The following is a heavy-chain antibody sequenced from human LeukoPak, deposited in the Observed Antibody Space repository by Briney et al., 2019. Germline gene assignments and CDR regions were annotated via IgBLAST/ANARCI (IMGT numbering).Heavy chain of an antibody. CDR1: GGTFISYA. D-gene: IGHD3-16*02. Sequence: GASVKVSCKASGGTFISYAISWVRQAPGQGLEWMGRIIPIFGTANYAQKFQGRVTITADKSTSTAYMELSSLRSEDTAVYYCARGFIDEYAFDIWGQGTMVTVSS. V-gene: IGHV1-69*06. J-gene: IGHJ3*02. CDR3: ARGFIDEYAFDI. CDR2: IIPIFGTA.